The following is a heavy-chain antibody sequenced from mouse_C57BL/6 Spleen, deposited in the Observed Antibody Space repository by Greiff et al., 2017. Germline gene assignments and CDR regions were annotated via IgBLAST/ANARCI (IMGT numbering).Heavy chain of an antibody. D-gene: IGHD2-2*01. J-gene: IGHJ3*01. CDR1: GFTFSDYG. CDR3: ARDGYDMGFAY. CDR2: ISSGSSAI. Sequence: EVHLVESGGGLVKPGGSLKLSCAASGFTFSDYGMHWVRQAPEKGLEWVAYISSGSSAIYYADTVKGRFTISRDNAKNTLFLQMTSLRSEDTAMYYCARDGYDMGFAYWGQGTLVTVSA. V-gene: IGHV5-17*01.